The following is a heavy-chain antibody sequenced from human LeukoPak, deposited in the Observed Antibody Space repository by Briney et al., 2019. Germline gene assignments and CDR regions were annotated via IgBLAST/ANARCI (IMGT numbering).Heavy chain of an antibody. CDR1: GGSISSYY. J-gene: IGHJ4*02. D-gene: IGHD1-26*01. Sequence: SETLSLACTVSGGSISSYYWSWIRQPPGKGLEWIGYIYYSGSTNYNPSLKSRVTISVDTSKNQFSLKLSSVTAADTAVYCCARDRGVVGATGFDYWGQGTLVTVSS. CDR2: IYYSGST. V-gene: IGHV4-59*01. CDR3: ARDRGVVGATGFDY.